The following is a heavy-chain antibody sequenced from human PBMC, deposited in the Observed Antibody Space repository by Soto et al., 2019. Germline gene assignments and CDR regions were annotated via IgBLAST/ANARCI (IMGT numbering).Heavy chain of an antibody. D-gene: IGHD1-20*01. Sequence: ASVKVSCKASGYTFTDYYMHWVRQAPGQGLEWMGIINPSGGSTTYAQKFQGRVTMTRDTSTSTVYMELSSLRSEDSAVYYCAREPAYNWNTNLFDPWGQGTLVTVSS. V-gene: IGHV1-46*01. CDR1: GYTFTDYY. CDR2: INPSGGST. J-gene: IGHJ5*02. CDR3: AREPAYNWNTNLFDP.